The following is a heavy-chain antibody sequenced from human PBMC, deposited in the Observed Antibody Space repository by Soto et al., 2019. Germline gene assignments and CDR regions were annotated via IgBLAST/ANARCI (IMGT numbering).Heavy chain of an antibody. CDR2: IIPIFGTA. CDR3: ARAQYYYDSSGLFKGNRRYYYYGMDV. CDR1: GYTFPSYA. V-gene: IGHV1-69*13. D-gene: IGHD3-22*01. J-gene: IGHJ6*02. Sequence: VKVSCKASGYTFPSYAMPWVRQAPGQGLEWMGGIIPIFGTANYAQKFQGRVTITADKSTSTAYMELSSLRSEDTAVYYCARAQYYYDSSGLFKGNRRYYYYGMDVWGQGTTVTVSS.